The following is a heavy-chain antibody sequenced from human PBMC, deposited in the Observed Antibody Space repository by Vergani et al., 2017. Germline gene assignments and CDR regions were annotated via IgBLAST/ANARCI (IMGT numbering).Heavy chain of an antibody. CDR1: GYSFTSYC. V-gene: IGHV5-51*01. Sequence: EVQLVQSGAEVKKPGESLKISCKGSGYSFTSYCIGWVRQMPGKGLEWMGIIHPGDSDTRYSPSFQGQVTISADKSISTAYLQWSSLKASDTAMYYCARRVTMVRGVISKYDAFDIWGQGTMVTVSS. J-gene: IGHJ3*02. CDR3: ARRVTMVRGVISKYDAFDI. D-gene: IGHD3-10*01. CDR2: IHPGDSDT.